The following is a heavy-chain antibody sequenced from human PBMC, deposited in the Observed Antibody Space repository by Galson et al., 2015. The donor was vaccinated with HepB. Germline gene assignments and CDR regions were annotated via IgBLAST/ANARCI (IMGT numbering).Heavy chain of an antibody. V-gene: IGHV1-46*03. CDR3: ARGHSIHYYYYGMDV. CDR2: INPSGGST. CDR1: GYTFTSYY. J-gene: IGHJ6*02. Sequence: SVKVSCKASGYTFTSYYMHWVRQAPGQGLEWMGIINPSGGSTSYAQKFQGRVTMTRDTSTSTVYMELSSLRSEDTAVYYCARGHSIHYYYYGMDVWGQGTTVTVSS.